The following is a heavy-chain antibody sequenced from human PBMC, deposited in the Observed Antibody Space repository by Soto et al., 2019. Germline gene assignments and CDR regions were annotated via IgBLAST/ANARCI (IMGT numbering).Heavy chain of an antibody. D-gene: IGHD3-3*01. CDR3: KQRVLRTIFGLFTTTAIYFGF. Sequence: QITFNESVPTQVKSKQNFTFTCTVSGFSIITSGVGVGCMRQSPGKAPEGLALTYWDDDRRYSPSLKSRITITKDTYKNQVVLTMPDFEHADTAPYYCKQRVLRTIFGLFTTTAIYFGFWGQGTPVAVSS. J-gene: IGHJ4*02. CDR2: TYWDDDR. CDR1: GFSIITSGVG. V-gene: IGHV2-5*02.